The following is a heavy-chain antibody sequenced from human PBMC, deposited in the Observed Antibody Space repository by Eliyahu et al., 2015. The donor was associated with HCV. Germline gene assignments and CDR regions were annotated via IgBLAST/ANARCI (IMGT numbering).Heavy chain of an antibody. V-gene: IGHV3-64D*08. CDR2: ISSNGGYT. CDR3: VKPIAAAGEHWGLDV. CDR1: GFXFSSYF. D-gene: IGHD6-25*01. J-gene: IGHJ6*02. Sequence: EVQLVESGGGSVQPGGSLRLSCSASGFXFSSYFMYWVRQAPGKGLESVSSISSNGGYTYYADSVKGRFAISRDNSKNTLYLQRGSLRAEDTAVYYCVKPIAAAGEHWGLDVWGQGTTVTVSS.